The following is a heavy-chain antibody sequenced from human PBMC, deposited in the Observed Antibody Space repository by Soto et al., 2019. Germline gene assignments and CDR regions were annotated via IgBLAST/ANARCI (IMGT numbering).Heavy chain of an antibody. Sequence: QVQLVQSGAEVKKPGSSVKVSCKASGGTFSSYAISWVRQAPGQGLEWMGGIIPIFGTANYAQKFQGRVRITADESTSTAYMELSSLRSEDTAVYYCARDLNYYGSGSYYNDAFDIWGQGTMVTVSS. CDR2: IIPIFGTA. J-gene: IGHJ3*02. V-gene: IGHV1-69*01. CDR3: ARDLNYYGSGSYYNDAFDI. CDR1: GGTFSSYA. D-gene: IGHD3-10*01.